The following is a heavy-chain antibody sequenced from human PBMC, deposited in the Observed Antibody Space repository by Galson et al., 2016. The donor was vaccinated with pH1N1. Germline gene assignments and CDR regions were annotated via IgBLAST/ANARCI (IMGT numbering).Heavy chain of an antibody. CDR3: AKASGDSYVHLDY. CDR2: VSRNGGSI. J-gene: IGHJ4*02. CDR1: GFTFADSA. D-gene: IGHD5-18*01. V-gene: IGHV3-9*01. Sequence: SLRLSCAASGFTFADSAMHWVRQAPGKGLEWVSGVSRNGGSIAYAEAVKGRFTISRDNARKSLYLQLNSLRAEDTALYYCAKASGDSYVHLDYWGQGTLVTVSS.